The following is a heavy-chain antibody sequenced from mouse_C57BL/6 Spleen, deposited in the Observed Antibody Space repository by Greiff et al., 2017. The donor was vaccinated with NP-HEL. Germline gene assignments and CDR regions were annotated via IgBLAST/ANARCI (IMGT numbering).Heavy chain of an antibody. V-gene: IGHV1-64*01. J-gene: IGHJ3*01. CDR3: AITTVVVPGFAY. CDR2: IHPNSGST. CDR1: GYTFTSYW. Sequence: QVHVKQSGAELVKPGASVKLSCKASGYTFTSYWMHWVKQRPGQGLEWIGMIHPNSGSTNYNEKFKSKATLTVDKSSSTAYMQLSSLTSEDSAVYYCAITTVVVPGFAYWGQGTLVTVSA. D-gene: IGHD1-1*01.